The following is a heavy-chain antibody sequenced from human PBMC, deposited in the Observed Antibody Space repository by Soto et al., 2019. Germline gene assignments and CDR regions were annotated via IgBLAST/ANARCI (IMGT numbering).Heavy chain of an antibody. CDR3: ARGSNTPHYYYYGMDV. CDR1: GYTFTSYY. J-gene: IGHJ6*04. CDR2: INPSGGST. Sequence: ASVKVSCKASGYTFTSYYMHWVRQAPGQGLEWMGIINPSGGSTSYAQKFQGRVTMTRDTSTSTVYMELSSLRSEDTAVYYCARGSNTPHYYYYGMDVWGKGTTVTVSS. V-gene: IGHV1-46*01. D-gene: IGHD3-10*01.